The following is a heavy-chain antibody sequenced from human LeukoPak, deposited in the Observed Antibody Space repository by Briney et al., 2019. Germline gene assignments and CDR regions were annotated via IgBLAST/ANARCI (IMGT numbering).Heavy chain of an antibody. CDR2: ISYDGSNK. V-gene: IGHV3-30*04. CDR1: GFTFSSYS. J-gene: IGHJ4*02. D-gene: IGHD3-10*01. Sequence: PGGSLRLSCAASGFTFSSYSMYWVRQAPGKGLEWVAVISYDGSNKYYADSVKGRFTISRDNSKNTLFLQMNSLRAEDKAVYYCPRDVGSSNYFDYWGQGTLVTVSA. CDR3: PRDVGSSNYFDY.